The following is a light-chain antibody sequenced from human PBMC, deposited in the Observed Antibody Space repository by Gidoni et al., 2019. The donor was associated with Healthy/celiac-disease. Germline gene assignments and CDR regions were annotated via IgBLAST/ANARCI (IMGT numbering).Light chain of an antibody. V-gene: IGKV3-11*01. CDR3: QQRSNWPLT. J-gene: IGKJ4*01. CDR2: DAF. CDR1: QSVSSY. Sequence: EIVLTQSPATLSLSPGERATLSCRASQSVSSYLAWYQQKPGQAPRLLIYDAFNRATGIPARSSGSGSGTDFTLTISSLEPDDSAVYYCQQRSNWPLTFGGGTKVEIK.